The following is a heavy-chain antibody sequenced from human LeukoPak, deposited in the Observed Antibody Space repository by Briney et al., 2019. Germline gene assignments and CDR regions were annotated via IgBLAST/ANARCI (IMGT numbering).Heavy chain of an antibody. D-gene: IGHD5-12*01. CDR1: GFTVSSNY. CDR2: IYSGGST. Sequence: GGCLRLSCAASGFTVSSNYMSCVRQAPGKGLEWGSVIYSGGSTYYADSVKGRFTISRDNSKNTLYLRMNGLRAEDTALYYCAKPSEWNWLRDYFDYWGQGTLVTVSS. J-gene: IGHJ4*02. V-gene: IGHV3-66*04. CDR3: AKPSEWNWLRDYFDY.